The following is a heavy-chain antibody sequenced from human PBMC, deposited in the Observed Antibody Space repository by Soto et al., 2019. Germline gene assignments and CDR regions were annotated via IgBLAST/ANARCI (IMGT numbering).Heavy chain of an antibody. V-gene: IGHV3-11*04. CDR1: EFTFSDYY. J-gene: IGHJ4*02. D-gene: IGHD3-22*01. CDR2: ISSSSSTI. Sequence: PGGSLRLSCAASEFTFSDYYMSWIRQAPGKGLEWVSYISSSSSTIYYADSVKGRFTISRDNAKNSLYLQMNSLRDEDTAVYYCARVWWDYYDSSGYHYWGQGTLVTVSS. CDR3: ARVWWDYYDSSGYHY.